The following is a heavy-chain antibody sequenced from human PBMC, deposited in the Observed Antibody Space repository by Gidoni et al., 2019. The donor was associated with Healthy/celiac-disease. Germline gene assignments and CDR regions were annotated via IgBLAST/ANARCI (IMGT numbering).Heavy chain of an antibody. D-gene: IGHD3-9*01. V-gene: IGHV3-30-3*01. Sequence: QVQLVESGGGVVQPGRSLRLSCAASGFTFISYAMHWVRQAPGKGLEWVAVISYDGSNKYYADSVKGRFTISRDNSKNTLYLQMNSLRAEDTAVYYCARDSLGGYYDILGAFDIWGQGTMVTVSS. CDR3: ARDSLGGYYDILGAFDI. CDR2: ISYDGSNK. CDR1: GFTFISYA. J-gene: IGHJ3*02.